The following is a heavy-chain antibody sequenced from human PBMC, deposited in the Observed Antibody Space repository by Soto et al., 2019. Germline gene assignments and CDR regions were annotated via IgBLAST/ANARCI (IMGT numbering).Heavy chain of an antibody. CDR3: ARDIVGATGYYYYGMDV. CDR2: IIPIFGTA. Sequence: SVKVSCKASGGTFSSYAISWVRQAPGQGLEWMGGIIPIFGTANYAQKFQGRVTITADESTSTAYMELSSLRSEDTAVYYCARDIVGATGYYYYGMDVWGQGTTVTVSS. V-gene: IGHV1-69*13. D-gene: IGHD1-26*01. J-gene: IGHJ6*02. CDR1: GGTFSSYA.